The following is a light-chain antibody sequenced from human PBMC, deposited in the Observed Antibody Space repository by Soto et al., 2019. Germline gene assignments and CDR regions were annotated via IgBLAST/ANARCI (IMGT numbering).Light chain of an antibody. CDR3: CSYAGSSIVV. CDR2: EVS. Sequence: QSALTQPASVSGSPGQSITISGTGTSSDVGSYNLVSWYQQHPGKATKLMIFEVSERPSGVSNRFSGAKSGNTASLTISGLQAEDEADCYCCSYAGSSIVVFGGGTKLTVL. CDR1: SSDVGSYNL. J-gene: IGLJ2*01. V-gene: IGLV2-23*02.